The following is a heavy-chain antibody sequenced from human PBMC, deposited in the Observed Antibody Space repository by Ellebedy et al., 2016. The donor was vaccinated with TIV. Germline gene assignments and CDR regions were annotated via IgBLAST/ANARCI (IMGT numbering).Heavy chain of an antibody. CDR3: ARGWFGSGMGV. J-gene: IGHJ6*02. CDR1: GDSVSPDIG. V-gene: IGHV6-1*01. Sequence: SQTLSLTCVISGDSVSPDIGWNWIRQSPSRGLEWLGRTYYRSKWSNDYAVSLKSRITINPDTSKNQFSLQLNSVIPDDTAVYYCARGWFGSGMGVWGQGTTVTVSS. D-gene: IGHD3-16*01. CDR2: TYYRSKWSN.